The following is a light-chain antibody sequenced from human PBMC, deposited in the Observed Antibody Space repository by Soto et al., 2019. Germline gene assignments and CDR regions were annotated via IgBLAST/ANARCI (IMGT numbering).Light chain of an antibody. Sequence: SYELTQPPSVSVSPGQTASITCSGDKLGSKFACWYQQKPGQSPVLVIYQDTKRPSGIPERFSGSNSGNTGTLTISGTQAMDEADYYCQAWDSSTVVFGGGTQLTVL. V-gene: IGLV3-1*01. CDR3: QAWDSSTVV. CDR1: KLGSKF. CDR2: QDT. J-gene: IGLJ2*01.